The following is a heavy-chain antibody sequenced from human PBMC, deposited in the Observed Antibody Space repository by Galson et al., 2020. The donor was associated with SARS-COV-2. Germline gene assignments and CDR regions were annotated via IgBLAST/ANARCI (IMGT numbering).Heavy chain of an antibody. Sequence: GGSLRLSCAASAFTSSTYSMNCVRHAPGKGLEWVSYISSSSRNIYYADSVKGRFTISRDNAKNSLYLQMNSLRVEDTAVYYCARGASSPGITSAMTPFDWGQGTLVTVSS. CDR2: ISSSSRNI. J-gene: IGHJ4*02. D-gene: IGHD1-1*01. CDR3: ARGASSPGITSAMTPFD. CDR1: AFTSSTYS. V-gene: IGHV3-21*01.